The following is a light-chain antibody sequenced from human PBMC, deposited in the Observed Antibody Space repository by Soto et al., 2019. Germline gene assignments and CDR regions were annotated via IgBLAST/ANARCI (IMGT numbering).Light chain of an antibody. V-gene: IGKV3-20*01. CDR2: GAS. CDR1: QSVSSSY. CDR3: QQTFSRPYT. J-gene: IGKJ2*01. Sequence: EIVLTQSPGTLSLSPGERATLSCRASQSVSSSYLAWSQQKPGQAPRLLIYGASSRATGIPDRFSGSGSGTDFTLTISSLQPEDFATYHCQQTFSRPYTFGQGTKLEIE.